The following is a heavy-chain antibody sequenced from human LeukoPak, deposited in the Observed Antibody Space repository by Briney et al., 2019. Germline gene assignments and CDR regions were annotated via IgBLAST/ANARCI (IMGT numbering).Heavy chain of an antibody. CDR1: GYTFTSCG. CDR2: ISAYNGNT. V-gene: IGHV1-18*01. Sequence: GESLKISCKASGYTFTSCGISWVRQAPGQGLEWMGWISAYNGNTNYAQKLQGRVTMTTDTSTSTAYMELRSLRSDDTAVYYCARSNGFLYYFDYWGQGTLVTVSS. CDR3: ARSNGFLYYFDY. D-gene: IGHD5-24*01. J-gene: IGHJ4*02.